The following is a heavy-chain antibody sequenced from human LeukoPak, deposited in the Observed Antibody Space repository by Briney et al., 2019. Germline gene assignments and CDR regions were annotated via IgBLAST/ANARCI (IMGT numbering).Heavy chain of an antibody. CDR2: ISGSGGST. D-gene: IGHD3-10*01. V-gene: IGHV3-23*01. Sequence: GGSLRLSCAASGFTFSSYAMSWVRQAPGKGLXXVSVISGSGGSTYYTDSVKGRLTISRDNSENTLYLQMNSLRAEDTAVYYCAKRHLTLGVSDYWGQGTLVTVSS. CDR1: GFTFSSYA. J-gene: IGHJ4*02. CDR3: AKRHLTLGVSDY.